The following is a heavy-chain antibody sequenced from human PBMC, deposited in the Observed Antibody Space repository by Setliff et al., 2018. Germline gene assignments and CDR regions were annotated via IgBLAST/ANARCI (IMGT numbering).Heavy chain of an antibody. CDR1: GGSFSHYY. CDR2: INHYGST. CDR3: ARRWNFGPYGSGIHDGFDM. D-gene: IGHD3-10*01. Sequence: SETLSLTCTVYGGSFSHYYWSWIRQPPGKGLEWIGEINHYGSTKYKSSLRGRVTISLDTAENQFSLKLTSVTAADTAVYYCARRWNFGPYGSGIHDGFDMWGQGTMVTVSS. J-gene: IGHJ3*02. V-gene: IGHV4-34*01.